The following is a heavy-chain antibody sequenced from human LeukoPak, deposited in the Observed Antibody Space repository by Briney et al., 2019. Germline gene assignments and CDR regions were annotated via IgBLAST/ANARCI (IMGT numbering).Heavy chain of an antibody. J-gene: IGHJ4*02. CDR2: IYTTGTT. CDR3: ARQGYTASYYFLDY. D-gene: IGHD3-10*01. CDR1: GGSIRSYY. V-gene: IGHV4-4*07. Sequence: SETLSLTCTVPGGSIRSYYWGWVRQPAGKGLEWIGRIYTTGTTNYNPSLKSRLTMSVDTSKNQFSLNLRSVIAADTAVYYCARQGYTASYYFLDYWSQGTLVTVSS.